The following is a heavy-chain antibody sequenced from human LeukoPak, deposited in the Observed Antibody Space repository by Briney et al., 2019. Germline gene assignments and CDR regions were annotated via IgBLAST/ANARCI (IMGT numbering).Heavy chain of an antibody. Sequence: GGSLRLSCAASGFTFSNYWIYWVRQAQGKGLVWVARINPDGSGATYADSVKGRFTISRDNAKNTLYLQMNSLRAEDTAVYYCARAVVVSAADYWSQGTLVTVSS. V-gene: IGHV3-74*01. CDR1: GFTFSNYW. CDR3: ARAVVVSAADY. J-gene: IGHJ4*02. CDR2: INPDGSGA. D-gene: IGHD2-21*02.